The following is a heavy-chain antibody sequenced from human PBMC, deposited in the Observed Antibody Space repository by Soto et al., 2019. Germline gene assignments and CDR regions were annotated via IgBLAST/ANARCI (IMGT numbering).Heavy chain of an antibody. D-gene: IGHD6-19*01. CDR2: IYHSGST. J-gene: IGHJ4*02. CDR1: SGSITSSNW. CDR3: AGGAVAGTSPDY. V-gene: IGHV4-4*02. Sequence: QVQLQESGPGLVKPSGTLSLTCAVSSGSITSSNWWSWVRQPPGKGLEWIGEIYHSGSTNYNPSLQSRVNISVDKSKNVSSLKLSSVTAADTAMYYCAGGAVAGTSPDYWGQGTLVTVSS.